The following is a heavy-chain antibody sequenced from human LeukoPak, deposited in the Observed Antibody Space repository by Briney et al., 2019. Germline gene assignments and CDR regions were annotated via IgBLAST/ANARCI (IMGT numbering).Heavy chain of an antibody. CDR1: GGSISSGSYY. CDR3: ARDSVAVVAATWRDAFDI. Sequence: SETLSLACTVSGGSISSGSYYWSWIRQPAGKGLQWIERSYTSGSTNYNPSLKSRVTISVDTSKNQFSLKLSSVTAADTAVYYCARDSVAVVAATWRDAFDIWGQGTMVTVSS. D-gene: IGHD2-15*01. J-gene: IGHJ3*02. V-gene: IGHV4-61*02. CDR2: SYTSGST.